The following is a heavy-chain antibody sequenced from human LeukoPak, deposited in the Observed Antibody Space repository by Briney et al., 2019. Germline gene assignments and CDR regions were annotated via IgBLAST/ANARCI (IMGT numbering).Heavy chain of an antibody. CDR3: AGHLPRNIVDF. Sequence: NPSETLSLTCTVSGGSISSYYWSWIRQPPGKELEWIAYISDIGSINYNPSLKSRVTISLETSKNQFSLKLSSVTAADTAVYYCAGHLPRNIVDFWGQGTLVTVSS. CDR1: GGSISSYY. J-gene: IGHJ4*02. CDR2: ISDIGSI. D-gene: IGHD2/OR15-2a*01. V-gene: IGHV4-59*08.